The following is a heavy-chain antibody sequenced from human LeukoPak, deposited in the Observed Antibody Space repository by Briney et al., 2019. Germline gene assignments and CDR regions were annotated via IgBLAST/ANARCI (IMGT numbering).Heavy chain of an antibody. Sequence: SETLSLTCTVSDGAIAGYSWSWIRQAPGKGLEWIGYIYYSGDTKYNPSLQSRVTVSVETSKCQFSLQLSSVTTADTAVYYCVRGPYGSGISNWFDPWGQGTQVIVSS. CDR2: IYYSGDT. V-gene: IGHV4-59*01. D-gene: IGHD3-10*01. CDR3: VRGPYGSGISNWFDP. CDR1: DGAIAGYS. J-gene: IGHJ5*02.